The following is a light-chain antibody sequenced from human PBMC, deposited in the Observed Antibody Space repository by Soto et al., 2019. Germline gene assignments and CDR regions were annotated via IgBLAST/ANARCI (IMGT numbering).Light chain of an antibody. CDR2: AAS. CDR1: QGISSY. V-gene: IGKV1-17*03. J-gene: IGKJ4*01. CDR3: LQHNSYPLT. Sequence: DMQMTQSPSTLSASVGDRVTITCRASQGISSYLAWYQQKPGKAPKLLIYAASTLQSGVPSRFSGSGSGTEFTLTISSLQPEDFATYYCLQHNSYPLTFGGGTKWIS.